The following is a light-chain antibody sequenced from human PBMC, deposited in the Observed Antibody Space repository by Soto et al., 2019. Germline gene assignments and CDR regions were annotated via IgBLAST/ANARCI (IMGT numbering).Light chain of an antibody. CDR1: QSVRSTF. J-gene: IGKJ2*01. Sequence: VLPQSPDTLSLSPGDRATLSCRASQSVRSTFLAWYQQKPGQAPRLLIYGASNRAAGIPERFSGSASGTEFTLTISRLEPDDSGVYYCQQYHDSPMNTFGQGTKLQIK. CDR3: QQYHDSPMNT. V-gene: IGKV3-20*01. CDR2: GAS.